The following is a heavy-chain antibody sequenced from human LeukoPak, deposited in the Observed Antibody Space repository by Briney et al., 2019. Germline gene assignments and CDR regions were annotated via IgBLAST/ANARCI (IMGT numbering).Heavy chain of an antibody. Sequence: ASVKVSCKASGGTFSSYAISWVRQAPGQGLEWMGGIIPIFGTANYAQKFQGRVTITADESTSTAYVELSSLRSEDTAVYYCARDRGGSYRLFDYWGQGTLVTVSS. D-gene: IGHD1-26*01. V-gene: IGHV1-69*13. J-gene: IGHJ4*02. CDR2: IIPIFGTA. CDR1: GGTFSSYA. CDR3: ARDRGGSYRLFDY.